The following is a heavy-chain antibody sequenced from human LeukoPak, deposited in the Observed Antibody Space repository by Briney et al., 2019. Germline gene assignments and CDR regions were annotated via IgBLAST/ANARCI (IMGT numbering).Heavy chain of an antibody. Sequence: PGGSLRLSCAAPGFTFSNYWMSWVRQAPGKGLEWVSVISEYGDVTHYADSMKGRFTISRDNTKNTLNLQMNSLRPDDTAIYYCARDSSHYLGSSDYWGQGALVTVSS. CDR1: GFTFSNYW. V-gene: IGHV3-23*01. J-gene: IGHJ4*02. CDR2: ISEYGDVT. D-gene: IGHD6-6*01. CDR3: ARDSSHYLGSSDY.